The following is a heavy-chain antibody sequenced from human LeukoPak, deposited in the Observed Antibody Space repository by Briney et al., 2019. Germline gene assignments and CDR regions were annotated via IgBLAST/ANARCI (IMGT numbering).Heavy chain of an antibody. V-gene: IGHV4-4*02. CDR3: ARVGAYCGGDCPMDY. CDR2: IYHSGST. D-gene: IGHD2-21*02. CDR1: GDSINSLDL. Sequence: SETLSLTCTVSGDSINSLDLWSWVRQPPGKGLKWIGEIYHSGSTNYNPSLKSRVTISVDKSKNQLSLKLSSVTAADTAVYYCARVGAYCGGDCPMDYWGQGTLVTVSS. J-gene: IGHJ4*02.